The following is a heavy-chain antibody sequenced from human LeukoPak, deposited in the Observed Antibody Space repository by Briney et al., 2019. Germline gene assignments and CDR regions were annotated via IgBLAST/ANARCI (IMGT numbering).Heavy chain of an antibody. Sequence: TLSLTCTVSGGSISSGDYYWSWIRQPPGKALEWLALIYWNDDKRYSPSLKCRLTITKDTSKNQVVLTMTNMDPVDTATYYCAHRRSSYDFWSNCWFDPWGQGTLVTVSS. D-gene: IGHD3-3*01. V-gene: IGHV2-5*01. CDR3: AHRRSSYDFWSNCWFDP. CDR1: GGSISSGDYY. CDR2: IYWNDDK. J-gene: IGHJ5*02.